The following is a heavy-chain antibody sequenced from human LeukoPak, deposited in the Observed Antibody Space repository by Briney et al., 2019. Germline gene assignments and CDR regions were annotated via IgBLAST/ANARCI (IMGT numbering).Heavy chain of an antibody. CDR1: GFTFDDYA. V-gene: IGHV3-9*01. Sequence: GGSLRLSCAGSGFTFDDYAMHWVRQVPGKGPEWVSGVTWNSGSIAYADSVKGRFTVSRDNAKNSLYLQMTSLRPEDTALYYCVKDASSSGWYFESWGQGTPVTVSS. J-gene: IGHJ4*02. D-gene: IGHD6-19*01. CDR3: VKDASSSGWYFES. CDR2: VTWNSGSI.